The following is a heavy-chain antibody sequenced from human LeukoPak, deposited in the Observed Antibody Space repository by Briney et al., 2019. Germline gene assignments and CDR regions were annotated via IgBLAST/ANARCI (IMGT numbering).Heavy chain of an antibody. D-gene: IGHD3-10*01. Sequence: ASVKVSCTASGYTFTSCGISWVRHAPGQGLEWMGWSGAYNGNTNYAQKLEGRVTMTTDTSTSTAYMELTSLRSDDTAVYYCARDRGDIADYWGEGTLVTVSP. J-gene: IGHJ4*02. V-gene: IGHV1-18*01. CDR3: ARDRGDIADY. CDR1: GYTFTSCG. CDR2: SGAYNGNT.